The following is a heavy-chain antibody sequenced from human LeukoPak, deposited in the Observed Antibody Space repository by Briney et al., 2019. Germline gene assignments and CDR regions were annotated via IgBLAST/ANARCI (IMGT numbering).Heavy chain of an antibody. CDR3: ARRVPSGSGSYDFDY. Sequence: SETLSLTCTVSGGSISSDNYYWGWIRQPPGKGLEWTGSINYSGTTYYNPSLKSRVTISVDTSKNQFSLKVSSVTAADTAVYYCARRVPSGSGSYDFDYWGQGTLVTVSS. D-gene: IGHD3-10*01. CDR2: INYSGTT. V-gene: IGHV4-39*01. CDR1: GGSISSDNYY. J-gene: IGHJ4*02.